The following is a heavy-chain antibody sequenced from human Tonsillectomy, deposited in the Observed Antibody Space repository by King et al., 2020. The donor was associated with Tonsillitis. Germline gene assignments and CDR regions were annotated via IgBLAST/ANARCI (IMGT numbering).Heavy chain of an antibody. CDR1: GGSFNSYY. D-gene: IGHD5-12*01. J-gene: IGHJ3*02. V-gene: IGHV4-34*01. CDR2: INHSGST. CDR3: ARVQVATNDAFDI. Sequence: VQLQQWGAGLLKPSETLSLTCAVYGGSFNSYYWSWIRQPPGKGLEWIGEINHSGSTNYNPSLKSRVTISVDTSKNQFSLKLSSVTAADTAMYYCARVQVATNDAFDIWGQGTMVTVSS.